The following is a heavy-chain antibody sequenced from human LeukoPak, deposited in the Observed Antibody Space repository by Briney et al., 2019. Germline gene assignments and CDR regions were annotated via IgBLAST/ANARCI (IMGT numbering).Heavy chain of an antibody. J-gene: IGHJ4*02. Sequence: ASVKVSCKASGYTFTSYYMHWVRQAPGQGLEWMGIINPSGGSTSYAQKFQGRVTMTRDTSTSTVYMGLSSLRSEDTAVYYCARDSSSWYRSNYYFDYWGQGTLVTVS. CDR2: INPSGGST. CDR3: ARDSSSWYRSNYYFDY. CDR1: GYTFTSYY. D-gene: IGHD6-13*01. V-gene: IGHV1-46*01.